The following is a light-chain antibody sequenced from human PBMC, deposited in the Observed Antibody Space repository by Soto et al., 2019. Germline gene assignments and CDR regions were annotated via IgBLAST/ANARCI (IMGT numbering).Light chain of an antibody. CDR2: GAS. J-gene: IGKJ1*01. V-gene: IGKV3-20*01. CDR1: QSVSSIY. Sequence: EIVLTQSPGTLSLSPGERATLSCRASQSVSSIYLAGYQQKPGQAPRLLIYGASSRATGIPDRFSGSGSGTDFTLTISRLEHEAFAVYYCQQYGSSPPWTFGQGTKVDIK. CDR3: QQYGSSPPWT.